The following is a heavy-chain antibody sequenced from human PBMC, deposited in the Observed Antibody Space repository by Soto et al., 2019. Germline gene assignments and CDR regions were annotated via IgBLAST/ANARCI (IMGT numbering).Heavy chain of an antibody. D-gene: IGHD6-13*01. J-gene: IGHJ4*02. Sequence: LSLTCAGYGGSFSGYYWSWIRQPPGKGLEWIGEINHSGSTNYNPSLKSRVTISVDTSKNQFSLKLSSVTAADTAVYYCARARGIAAAGEFDYWGQGTLVTVSS. CDR2: INHSGST. CDR3: ARARGIAAAGEFDY. CDR1: GGSFSGYY. V-gene: IGHV4-34*01.